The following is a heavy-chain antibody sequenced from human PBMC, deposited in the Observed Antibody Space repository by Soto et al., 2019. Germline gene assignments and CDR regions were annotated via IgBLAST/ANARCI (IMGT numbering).Heavy chain of an antibody. CDR2: ISGSGGST. CDR1: GFTFSSYA. J-gene: IGHJ5*02. Sequence: PGGSLRLSCAASGFTFSSYAMSWVRQAPGKGLEWVSAISGSGGSTYYADSVKGRFTISRDNSKNTLYLQMNSLRAEDTAVYYCAKGFYFMRPNDAHWFDPWGQGTLVTVSS. CDR3: AKGFYFMRPNDAHWFDP. D-gene: IGHD3-3*01. V-gene: IGHV3-23*01.